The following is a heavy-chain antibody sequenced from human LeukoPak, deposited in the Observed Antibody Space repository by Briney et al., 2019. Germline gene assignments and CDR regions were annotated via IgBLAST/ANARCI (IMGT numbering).Heavy chain of an antibody. CDR1: GFTFGSYW. CDR2: INSDGSST. CDR3: ARDSGSYYRAFDI. V-gene: IGHV3-74*01. D-gene: IGHD1-26*01. Sequence: GGSLRLSCAASGFTFGSYWMHWVRQAPGKGLVWVSRINSDGSSTSYADSVKGRFTISRDNAKNTLYLQMNSLRAEDTAVYYCARDSGSYYRAFDIWGQGTMVTVSS. J-gene: IGHJ3*02.